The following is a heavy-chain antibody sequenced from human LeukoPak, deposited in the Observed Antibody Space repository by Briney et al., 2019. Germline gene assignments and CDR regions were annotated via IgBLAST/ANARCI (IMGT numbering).Heavy chain of an antibody. CDR1: GYTFTSYG. CDR3: ARVPRFPVGAALEWLLSLDY. Sequence: GASVKVSCKASGYTFTSYGISWVRQAPGQGLEWMGWISAYNGNTNYAQKLQGRVTMTTDTSTSTAYMELRSLRSDDTAVYYCARVPRFPVGAALEWLLSLDYWGQGTLVTVSS. V-gene: IGHV1-18*01. CDR2: ISAYNGNT. D-gene: IGHD3-3*01. J-gene: IGHJ4*02.